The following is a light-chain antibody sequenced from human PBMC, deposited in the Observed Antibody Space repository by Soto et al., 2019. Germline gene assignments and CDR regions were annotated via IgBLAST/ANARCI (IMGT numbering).Light chain of an antibody. V-gene: IGLV2-14*01. CDR3: VSYTSSGTDV. CDR1: SSDVGNYKY. CDR2: EVS. J-gene: IGLJ1*01. Sequence: QSVLTQPASVSGSPAQSITISCTGTSSDVGNYKYVSWYQQHPGKAPKLMIYEVSNRPSGVSNRCSGSRSGNTASLSISGLQAEDETDYYCVSYTSSGTDVFGTGTKVTVL.